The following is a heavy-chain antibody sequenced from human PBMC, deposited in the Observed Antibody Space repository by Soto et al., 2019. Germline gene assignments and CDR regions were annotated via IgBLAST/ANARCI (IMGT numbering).Heavy chain of an antibody. D-gene: IGHD3-16*01. Sequence: TLSLTCTVSGGSVRSYYWSWIRQPPEKGLEWIGYIYYSGSTNYNPSLKSRVTISVDTSKNQFSLKLSSVTAADTAVYYCARHHYGNFDYWGQGTLVTVSS. CDR3: ARHHYGNFDY. V-gene: IGHV4-59*08. CDR1: GGSVRSYY. J-gene: IGHJ4*02. CDR2: IYYSGST.